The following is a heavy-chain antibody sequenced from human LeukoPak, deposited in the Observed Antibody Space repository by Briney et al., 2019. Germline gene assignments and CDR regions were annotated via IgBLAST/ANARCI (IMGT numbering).Heavy chain of an antibody. CDR3: ATEFYGDLTR. CDR1: EFTFSGNY. J-gene: IGHJ4*02. CDR2: IYSGGGT. Sequence: GGSLRLSCAASEFTFSGNYMTWVRQAPGKGLEWVPVIYSGGGTYYADSVKGRFTISSDNSKSTLYLQLNSLRPEDTAVYYCATEFYGDLTRWGQGTLVTVSS. D-gene: IGHD4-17*01. V-gene: IGHV3-66*02.